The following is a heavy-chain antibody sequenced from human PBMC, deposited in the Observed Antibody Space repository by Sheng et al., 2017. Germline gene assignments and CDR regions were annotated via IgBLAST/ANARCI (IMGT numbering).Heavy chain of an antibody. D-gene: IGHD6-6*01. J-gene: IGHJ6*03. CDR3: AREDSSSSSDYYYYMDV. CDR2: ISSSSSYI. CDR1: GFTFSSYS. Sequence: EVQLVESGGGLVKPGGSLRLSCAASGFTFSSYSMNWVRQAPGKGLEWVSSISSSSSYIYYADSVKGRFTISRDNAKNSLYLQMNSLRAEDTAVYYCAREDSSSSSDYYYYMDVWGKGTTVTVSS. V-gene: IGHV3-21*01.